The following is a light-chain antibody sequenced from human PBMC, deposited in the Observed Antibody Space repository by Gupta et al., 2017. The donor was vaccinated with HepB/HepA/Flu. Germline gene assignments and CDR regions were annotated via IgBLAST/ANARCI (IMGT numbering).Light chain of an antibody. CDR2: LGS. CDR1: QSRLHSNGYNY. V-gene: IGKV2-28*01. Sequence: DIVMTQSPLSLPVTPGEPASISCRSSQSRLHSNGYNYLDWYLQKPGQAPQRLIYLGSNRDAGVPDRFSGSGEGTDVTLKISRGEAEDVGGYYCRQSLQTPPVTFGQGTRLEIK. CDR3: RQSLQTPPVT. J-gene: IGKJ5*01.